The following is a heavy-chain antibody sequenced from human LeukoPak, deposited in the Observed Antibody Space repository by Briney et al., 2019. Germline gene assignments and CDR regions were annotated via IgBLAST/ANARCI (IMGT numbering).Heavy chain of an antibody. V-gene: IGHV3-64*01. CDR2: INSNGDST. J-gene: IGHJ4*02. D-gene: IGHD2-21*01. CDR3: AREERGQAINY. Sequence: AGGSLRLSCEASGFTFSNYGMKWVRQAPGKGLEFVSAINSNGDSTYYANSVKGRFTISRDNSKNTLHLQMGSLRAEDMAVYYCAREERGQAINYWGQGTLVTVSS. CDR1: GFTFSNYG.